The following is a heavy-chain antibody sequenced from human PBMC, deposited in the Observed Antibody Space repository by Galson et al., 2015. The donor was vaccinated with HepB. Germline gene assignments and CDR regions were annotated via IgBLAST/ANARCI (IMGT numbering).Heavy chain of an antibody. CDR3: ASPQCSSTSCSYYYYGMDV. CDR2: IIPICGTA. J-gene: IGHJ6*02. CDR1: GGTFSSYA. V-gene: IGHV1-69*13. D-gene: IGHD2-2*01. Sequence: SVKVSCKASGGTFSSYAISWVRQAPGQGLEWMGGIIPICGTANYAQKFQGRVTITADESTSTAYMELSSLRSEDTAVYYCASPQCSSTSCSYYYYGMDVWGQGTTVTVSS.